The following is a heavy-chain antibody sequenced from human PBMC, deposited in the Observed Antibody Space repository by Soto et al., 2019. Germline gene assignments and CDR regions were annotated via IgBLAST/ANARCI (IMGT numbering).Heavy chain of an antibody. J-gene: IGHJ3*02. Sequence: SETLSLTCAVYGGSFSGYYWSWIRQPPGKGLEWIGEINHSGSTNYNPSLKSRVTISVDTSKNQFSLKLSSVTAADTAVYYCARGTPITTFGIWGQGTMVTVSS. D-gene: IGHD3-3*01. V-gene: IGHV4-34*01. CDR1: GGSFSGYY. CDR3: ARGTPITTFGI. CDR2: INHSGST.